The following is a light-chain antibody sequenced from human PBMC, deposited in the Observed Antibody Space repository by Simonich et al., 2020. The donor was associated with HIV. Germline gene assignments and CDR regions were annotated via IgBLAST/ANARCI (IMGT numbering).Light chain of an antibody. V-gene: IGKV4-1*01. CDR3: HQYYSIPT. CDR2: WAS. CDR1: QSVLHSSNNKNN. Sequence: DIVMTQSPDSLAVSLGERATINCKASQSVLHSSNNKNNLALYQQKPGQPPKLLIYWASTRDSGVPDRFSGGGSGTNFTLTISSLQAEDVAVYYCHQYYSIPTFGQGTKAEVK. J-gene: IGKJ1*01.